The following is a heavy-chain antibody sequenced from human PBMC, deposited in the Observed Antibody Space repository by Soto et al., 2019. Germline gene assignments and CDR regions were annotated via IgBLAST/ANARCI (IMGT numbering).Heavy chain of an antibody. CDR3: TCSSDAFDI. CDR2: ISYDGSNK. J-gene: IGHJ3*02. Sequence: PWWSLRLSCASSGFTFSSYGMHWVRQAPGKGLEWVAVISYDGSNKYYADSVKGRFTISRDNSKNTLYLQMNSLRAEDTAVYYCTCSSDAFDIWGQGTMVTVSS. V-gene: IGHV3-30*03. CDR1: GFTFSSYG. D-gene: IGHD2-15*01.